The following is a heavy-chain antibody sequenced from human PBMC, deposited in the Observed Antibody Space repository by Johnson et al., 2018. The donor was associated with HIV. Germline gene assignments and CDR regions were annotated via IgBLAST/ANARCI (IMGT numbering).Heavy chain of an antibody. CDR2: ISYDGSNK. V-gene: IGHV3-30*19. Sequence: QVQLVESGGGVVQPGGSLRLSCAASGFTFSSYGLHWVRQTPGKGLEWVAVISYDGSNKDYADSVKGRFSISRDNSKNTLYLQMNSLRAEDTAVYYCARGRKTVTTVRPSAFDIWGQGTMVTVSS. CDR3: ARGRKTVTTVRPSAFDI. J-gene: IGHJ3*02. CDR1: GFTFSSYG. D-gene: IGHD4-17*01.